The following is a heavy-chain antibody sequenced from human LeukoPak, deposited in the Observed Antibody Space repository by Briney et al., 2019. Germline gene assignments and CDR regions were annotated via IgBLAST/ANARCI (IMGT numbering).Heavy chain of an antibody. CDR3: ATYAAKFSSSWYLGYFDY. J-gene: IGHJ4*02. Sequence: ASVKVSCKASGYTFTGYYMRWVRQAPGQGLEWMGWINPNSGGTNYAQKFQGRVTMTRDTSISTAYMELSRLRSDDTAVYYCATYAAKFSSSWYLGYFDYWGQGTLVTVSS. D-gene: IGHD6-13*01. CDR1: GYTFTGYY. CDR2: INPNSGGT. V-gene: IGHV1-2*02.